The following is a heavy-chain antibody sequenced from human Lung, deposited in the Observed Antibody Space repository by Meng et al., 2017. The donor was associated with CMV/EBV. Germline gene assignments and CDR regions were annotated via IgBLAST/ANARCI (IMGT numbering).Heavy chain of an antibody. J-gene: IGHJ4*02. CDR3: ARHQNGGTYPLDY. D-gene: IGHD3-16*02. Sequence: QLQLQESGPGLVKPSETLSLTCAASGGSISTYYWSWIRQPPRKGLEWIGNNYYSGSTNYNPSLASRVTISVDSSKNQFSLKLSSVTAADTAVYYCARHQNGGTYPLDYWGQGTLVTVSS. CDR2: NYYSGST. CDR1: GGSISTYY. V-gene: IGHV4-59*08.